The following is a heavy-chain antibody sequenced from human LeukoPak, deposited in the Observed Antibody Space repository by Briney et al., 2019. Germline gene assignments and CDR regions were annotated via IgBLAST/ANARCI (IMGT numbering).Heavy chain of an antibody. CDR2: IKEDGSEK. V-gene: IGHV3-7*01. CDR1: GGSISSYY. J-gene: IGHJ6*03. D-gene: IGHD3-10*01. CDR3: ARDPYFGELSPHVYYWYMDV. Sequence: ETLSLTCTVSGGSISSYYWSWVRQAPGKGLEWVANIKEDGSEKYYVDSVKGRFTISRDNAENSLYLQMNSLRAEDTAVYYCARDPYFGELSPHVYYWYMDVWGKGTMVTISS.